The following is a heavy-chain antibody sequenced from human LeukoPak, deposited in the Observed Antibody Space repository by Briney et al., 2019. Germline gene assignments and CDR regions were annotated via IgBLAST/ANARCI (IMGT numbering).Heavy chain of an antibody. V-gene: IGHV3-23*01. CDR1: GFTFSSYW. J-gene: IGHJ4*02. D-gene: IGHD5/OR15-5a*01. CDR3: ARVSRVSSNFDF. Sequence: GGSLRLSCAASGFTFSSYWMHWVRQAPGKGLEWVSAIDGTGSITYSADSVKGRFPIFRDNSRNTLYLQMTSLRAEDTAVYYCARVSRVSSNFDFWGQGTLVTVSS. CDR2: IDGTGSIT.